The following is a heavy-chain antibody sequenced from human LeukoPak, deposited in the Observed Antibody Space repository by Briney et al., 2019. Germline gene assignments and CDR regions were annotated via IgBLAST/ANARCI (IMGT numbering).Heavy chain of an antibody. Sequence: SSETLSLTCAVYGGSFSDYWWTWIRQSPGKGLEWIGEVNHSGRTNYNPSLKSRVSISVDRSKKQFSLKLSSVTAADTAVYFCARVAAAGNYYFDYWGQGTLVTVSS. CDR2: VNHSGRT. CDR1: GGSFSDYW. V-gene: IGHV4-34*01. CDR3: ARVAAAGNYYFDY. J-gene: IGHJ4*02. D-gene: IGHD6-13*01.